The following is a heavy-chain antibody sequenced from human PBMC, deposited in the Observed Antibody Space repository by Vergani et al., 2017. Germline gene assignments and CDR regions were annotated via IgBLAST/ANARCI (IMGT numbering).Heavy chain of an antibody. D-gene: IGHD5-12*01. J-gene: IGHJ5*01. V-gene: IGHV3-30*02. Sequence: QVQILQSGGGVVQPGGSLRLSCAASGFSFSSFGFHWVRQAPGKGLEWVAFIHYDGSHEYYIDSVKGRFTISRDNSKNTLYLEMNSLRGDDTAIYYCVRARCSGPCFMSNWFDSWGQGTLVTVSS. CDR1: GFSFSSFG. CDR3: VRARCSGPCFMSNWFDS. CDR2: IHYDGSHE.